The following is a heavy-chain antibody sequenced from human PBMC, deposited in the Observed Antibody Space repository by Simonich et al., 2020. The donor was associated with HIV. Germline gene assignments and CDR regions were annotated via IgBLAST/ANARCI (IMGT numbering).Heavy chain of an antibody. CDR3: ARHFWVGESWGAFDF. V-gene: IGHV4-34*01. Sequence: QVQLQQWGAGLLKPSETLSLTCAVYGGSFSGHYWTWIRQPPGKGLEWSGELNHSGTSNYNPSLKSRVTISVDTSKNQFSLKLNSVTAADTAVYYCARHFWVGESWGAFDFWGQGTMVTVSS. CDR1: GGSFSGHY. J-gene: IGHJ3*01. CDR2: LNHSGTS. D-gene: IGHD3-10*01.